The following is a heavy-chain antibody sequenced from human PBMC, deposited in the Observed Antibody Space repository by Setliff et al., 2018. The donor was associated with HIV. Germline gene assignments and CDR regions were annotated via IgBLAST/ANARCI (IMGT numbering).Heavy chain of an antibody. J-gene: IGHJ4*02. CDR2: IYSTGNT. CDR3: ARGVAAAGL. Sequence: SETLSLTCTVSGGSITGQYWSWIRQPPGKGLEWIGYIYSTGNTYYSPSLKSRVTISVDTSKNQFSLKLSSVTAADTAVYYCARGVAAAGLWGQGTLVTVSS. D-gene: IGHD6-13*01. V-gene: IGHV4-59*11. CDR1: GGSITGQY.